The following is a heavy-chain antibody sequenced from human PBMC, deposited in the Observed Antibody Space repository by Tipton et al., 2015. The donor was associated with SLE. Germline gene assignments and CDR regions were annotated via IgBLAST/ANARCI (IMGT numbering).Heavy chain of an antibody. CDR3: ARDGDYIWGSFDY. Sequence: TLSLTCTVSGGSISSYYWSWIRQPPGKGLEWIGYIYYSGSTNYNPSLKSRVTISVDTSKNQFSLKLSSVTAADTAVYYCARDGDYIWGSFDYWGQGTLVTVSS. CDR2: IYYSGST. CDR1: GGSISSYY. D-gene: IGHD3-16*01. J-gene: IGHJ4*02. V-gene: IGHV4-59*01.